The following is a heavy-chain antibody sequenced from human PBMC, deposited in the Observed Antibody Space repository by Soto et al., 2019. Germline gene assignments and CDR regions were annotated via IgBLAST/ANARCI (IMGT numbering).Heavy chain of an antibody. D-gene: IGHD3-16*01. V-gene: IGHV4-34*01. J-gene: IGHJ5*02. CDR2: INHVGGT. CDR3: VRIRYQLPSSVLWLDP. Sequence: SETLSLTCAVYVGFLSESYWTWIRQPPGKGLEWIGEINHVGGTNYNPSLKSRVTMSVDTSQNQFSLRLISVTAADTAMYFCVRIRYQLPSSVLWLDPWGQGTPVTVSS. CDR1: VGFLSESY.